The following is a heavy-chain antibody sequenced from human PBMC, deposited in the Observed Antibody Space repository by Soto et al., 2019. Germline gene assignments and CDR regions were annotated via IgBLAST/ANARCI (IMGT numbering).Heavy chain of an antibody. J-gene: IGHJ5*02. CDR2: INTGNGNT. D-gene: IGHD5-12*01. V-gene: IGHV1-3*04. CDR3: ARAISGYVT. CDR1: GYIFTNYD. Sequence: GASVKVSCKASGYIFTNYDINWVRQAPGQGLEWVGWINTGNGNTRYSQRFLGRVSLTTDTSASTASMDLSSLTSEDTAVYYCARAISGYVTWGQGTLVTVSS.